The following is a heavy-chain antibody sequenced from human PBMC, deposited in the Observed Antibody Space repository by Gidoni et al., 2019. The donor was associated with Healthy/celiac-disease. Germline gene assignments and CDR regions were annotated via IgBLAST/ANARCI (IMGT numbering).Heavy chain of an antibody. V-gene: IGHV3-9*01. J-gene: IGHJ3*02. CDR3: AKDIFEGVPAAMGFLDAFDI. CDR2: ISWNSGSI. Sequence: EVQLVESGGGLVQPGRSLRLSCAASGFTFGDYAMHWGRPAPGQGLELVSGISWNSGSIGYADSVKCRFTISRDNAKNSLYLQRNSLRAEDTALYYCAKDIFEGVPAAMGFLDAFDIWGQGTMVTVSS. CDR1: GFTFGDYA. D-gene: IGHD2-2*01.